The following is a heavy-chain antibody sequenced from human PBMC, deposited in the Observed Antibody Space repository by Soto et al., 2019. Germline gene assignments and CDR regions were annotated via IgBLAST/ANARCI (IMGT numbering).Heavy chain of an antibody. CDR1: GGSISSGGYY. J-gene: IGHJ4*02. Sequence: TPSLTCTVSGGSISSGGYYWSWIRQHPGKGLEWIGYIYYSGSTYYNPSLKSRVTISVDTSKNQFSLKLSSVTAADTAVYYCAGWRGYYYYFDYWGQGTLVTVSS. V-gene: IGHV4-31*03. CDR3: AGWRGYYYYFDY. D-gene: IGHD3-3*01. CDR2: IYYSGST.